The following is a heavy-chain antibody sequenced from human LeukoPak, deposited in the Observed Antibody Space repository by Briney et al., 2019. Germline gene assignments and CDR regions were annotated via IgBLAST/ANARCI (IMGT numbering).Heavy chain of an antibody. CDR3: ARSPANYYDSTGNHDAFDI. J-gene: IGHJ3*02. D-gene: IGHD3-22*01. CDR2: ITPFNGNT. Sequence: GCSVKVSCKASGYTFTYRYLHWVRQAPGQALEWMGWITPFNGNTNYAQKFQDRVTITRDRSMSTAYMELSSLRSEDTAMYYCARSPANYYDSTGNHDAFDIWGQGTMVTVSS. V-gene: IGHV1-45*02. CDR1: GYTFTYRY.